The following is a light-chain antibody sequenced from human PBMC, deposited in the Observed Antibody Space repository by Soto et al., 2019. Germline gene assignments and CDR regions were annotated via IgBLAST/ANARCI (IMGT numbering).Light chain of an antibody. Sequence: QSALTQPASVSGSPGQSITISCTGTSSDIGAYNFVSWYQQHPGKAPKLMLYDVNIRPSGVSNRFSGSQSGNTASLTNSGLQAEDEGEYYCTSWTTSSTMIFGGGTQLIGL. CDR2: DVN. V-gene: IGLV2-14*03. CDR3: TSWTTSSTMI. CDR1: SSDIGAYNF. J-gene: IGLJ2*01.